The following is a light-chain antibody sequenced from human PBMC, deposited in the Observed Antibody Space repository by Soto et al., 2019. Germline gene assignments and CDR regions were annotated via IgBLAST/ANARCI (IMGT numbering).Light chain of an antibody. CDR3: QQRINWPPVT. J-gene: IGKJ4*01. CDR1: QSVSTY. V-gene: IGKV3-11*01. Sequence: VLTQSPATLSLSPGERATLSCRASQSVSTYLAWYQQKPGQAPRLLIYDASNRATGIPARFSGSWSGTDFTLTIRSLEPEDFAVYYCQQRINWPPVTFGGGTKVEIK. CDR2: DAS.